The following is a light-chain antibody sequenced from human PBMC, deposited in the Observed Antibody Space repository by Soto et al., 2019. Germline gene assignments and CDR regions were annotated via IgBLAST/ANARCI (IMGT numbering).Light chain of an antibody. CDR1: QSVSSK. CDR2: GAS. Sequence: TVMTQSQATLSVYPGERATLSCRASQSVSSKLAWYQQKTGQAPRLLIYGASTRATGIPARFSGSGSGTEFTLSISRLQSEDFEVYYCQQYNNWPPITFGQGTRLE. V-gene: IGKV3D-15*01. J-gene: IGKJ5*01. CDR3: QQYNNWPPIT.